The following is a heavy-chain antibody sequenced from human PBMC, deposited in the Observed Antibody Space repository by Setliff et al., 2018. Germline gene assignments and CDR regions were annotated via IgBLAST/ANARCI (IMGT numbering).Heavy chain of an antibody. D-gene: IGHD1-26*01. V-gene: IGHV1-3*04. CDR1: GYTFTSYV. CDR3: ASAPPGELHLGY. CDR2: INTGNGNT. J-gene: IGHJ4*02. Sequence: GASVKVSCKASGYTFTSYVMHWVRQAPGQRLEWMGWINTGNGNTKYSQKFQGRVTITTDASSTTAYMELRSLRSGDTAVYYCASAPPGELHLGYWGQGTLVTVSS.